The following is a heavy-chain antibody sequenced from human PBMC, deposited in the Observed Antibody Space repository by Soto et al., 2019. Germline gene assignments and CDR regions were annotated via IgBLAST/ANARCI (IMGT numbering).Heavy chain of an antibody. CDR3: ARDRECSGGTCYNYFDY. CDR1: GGSISSGGYY. Sequence: LSLTCTVSGGSISSGGYYWSWIRQHPGRGLEWIGYIYYSGSTYYNPSLKSRVTRSIDTSKNQFSLQLSSVTAADTAVYYCARDRECSGGTCYNYFDYWGQGALVTVSS. V-gene: IGHV4-31*03. J-gene: IGHJ4*02. D-gene: IGHD2-15*01. CDR2: IYYSGST.